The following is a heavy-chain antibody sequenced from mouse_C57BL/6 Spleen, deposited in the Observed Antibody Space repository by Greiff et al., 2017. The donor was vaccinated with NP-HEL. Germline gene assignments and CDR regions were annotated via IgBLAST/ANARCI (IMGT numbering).Heavy chain of an antibody. J-gene: IGHJ2*01. CDR1: GYAFSSSW. CDR2: IYPGDGDT. V-gene: IGHV1-82*01. D-gene: IGHD1-1*01. Sequence: QVQLQQSGPELVKPGASVKISCKASGYAFSSSWMNWVKQRPGKGLEWIGRIYPGDGDTNYNGKFKGKATLTADKSSSTAYMQLSSLTSEDSVVYFCASDYYGSSFFDYWGQGTTLTVSS. CDR3: ASDYYGSSFFDY.